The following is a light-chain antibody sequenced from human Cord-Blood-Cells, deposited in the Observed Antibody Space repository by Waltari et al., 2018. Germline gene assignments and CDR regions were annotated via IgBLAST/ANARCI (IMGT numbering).Light chain of an antibody. CDR3: QSYDSSLSGVV. J-gene: IGLJ2*01. CDR1: SSNIAADSH. V-gene: IGLV1-40*01. Sequence: QSLLTQPPSVPGSPGQRVTISCTGSSSNIAADSHVHWYQQLPGTAPKLLIYGNSNRPTGVPDRLSGSKSGTSASLAITGLQAEDEADYYCQSYDSSLSGVVFGGGTKLTVL. CDR2: GNS.